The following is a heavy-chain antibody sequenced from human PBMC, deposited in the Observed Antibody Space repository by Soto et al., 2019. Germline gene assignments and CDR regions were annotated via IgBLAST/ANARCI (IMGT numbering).Heavy chain of an antibody. V-gene: IGHV3-30*18. Sequence: QVQLVESGGGVVRPGRSLRLSCAASGFTFSSYGMHWVRQAPGKGLEWVAIISYDGSNKYYADSVQGRFTISRDNSKNTLFLQMNSLRPEDTAVYYCAKDRGYNSPFDYWGQGTLVTVSS. CDR3: AKDRGYNSPFDY. D-gene: IGHD6-25*01. CDR1: GFTFSSYG. J-gene: IGHJ4*02. CDR2: ISYDGSNK.